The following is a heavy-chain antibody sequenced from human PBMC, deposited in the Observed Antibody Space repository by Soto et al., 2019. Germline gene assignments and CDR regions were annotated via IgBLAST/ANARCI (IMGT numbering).Heavy chain of an antibody. CDR3: AREEGEGYCSGGSCYYHYYMDV. CDR2: ISAYNGNT. V-gene: IGHV1-18*01. CDR1: GYTFTSYG. J-gene: IGHJ6*03. Sequence: ASVKVSCKASGYTFTSYGISWVRQAPGQGLEWMGWISAYNGNTNYAQKLQGRVTMTTNTSTSTAYMELSSLRSEDTAVYYCAREEGEGYCSGGSCYYHYYMDVWGKGTTVTVSS. D-gene: IGHD2-15*01.